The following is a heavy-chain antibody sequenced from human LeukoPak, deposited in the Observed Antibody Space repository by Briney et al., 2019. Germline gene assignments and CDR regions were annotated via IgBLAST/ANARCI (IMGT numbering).Heavy chain of an antibody. V-gene: IGHV4-61*08. CDR2: IDDSGNT. Sequence: SQTLSLTCTVSGGSISSGDYYWSWIRRPPGKGLEWIGYIDDSGNTNYNPSLRSQVTISVDRSKNQFSLKLSFVTAADTAVYYCARSDYYGSGSHTVFDAFDIWGQGTRVAVSS. D-gene: IGHD3-10*01. CDR3: ARSDYYGSGSHTVFDAFDI. CDR1: GGSISSGDYY. J-gene: IGHJ3*02.